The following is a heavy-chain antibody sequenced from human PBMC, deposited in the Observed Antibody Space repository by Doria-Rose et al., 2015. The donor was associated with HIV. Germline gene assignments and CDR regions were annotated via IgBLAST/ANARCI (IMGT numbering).Heavy chain of an antibody. J-gene: IGHJ4*02. Sequence: SGPVLVKPTETLTLTCTVSGGSLSSPGMGVSWIRQPPGKALEWLANIFSDDERSYKTSLKSRLTISRVTSISQVVLTMTDMNPVETATYYCARIKSSRWYHKYYFDFWGQGTLVIVSA. V-gene: IGHV2-26*01. D-gene: IGHD6-13*01. CDR3: ARIKSSRWYHKYYFDF. CDR1: GGSLSSPGMG. CDR2: IFSDDER.